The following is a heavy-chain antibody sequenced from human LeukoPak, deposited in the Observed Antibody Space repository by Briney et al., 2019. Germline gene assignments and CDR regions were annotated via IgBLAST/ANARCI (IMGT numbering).Heavy chain of an antibody. CDR1: GFTFSSYS. J-gene: IGHJ6*02. Sequence: GGSLRLSCAASGFTFSSYSMNWVRQAPGKGLEGVSSISSSSSSYIYYADSVKGRFNISRDNAKNSLYMQMNSLRAEDTAVYYCASERSYGMDVWGQGTTVTVSS. CDR3: ASERSYGMDV. CDR2: ISSSSSSYI. V-gene: IGHV3-21*01.